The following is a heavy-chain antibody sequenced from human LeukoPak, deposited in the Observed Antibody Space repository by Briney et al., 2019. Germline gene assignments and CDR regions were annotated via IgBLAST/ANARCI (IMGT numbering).Heavy chain of an antibody. V-gene: IGHV3-30*18. Sequence: GRSLRLSCAASGFTFSSYGMHWVRQAPGKGLEWVAVISYDGSNKYCADSVKGRFTISRDNSKNTLYLQMNSLRAEDTAVYYCAKDGSHSSGWLGYFDYWGQGTLVTVSS. CDR2: ISYDGSNK. CDR3: AKDGSHSSGWLGYFDY. J-gene: IGHJ4*02. D-gene: IGHD6-19*01. CDR1: GFTFSSYG.